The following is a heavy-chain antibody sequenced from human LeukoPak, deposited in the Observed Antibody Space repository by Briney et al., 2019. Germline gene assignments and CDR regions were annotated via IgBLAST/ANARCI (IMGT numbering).Heavy chain of an antibody. D-gene: IGHD6-6*01. Sequence: GGSLRLSCAASGFTFSSYAMSWVRQAPGKGLEWVSAISGSGGSTYYADSVKGRFTISRDNSKNTLYLQMNNLRAEDTAVYYCAKVSVGVAARRKGMDVWGQGTTVTVSS. CDR2: ISGSGGST. CDR1: GFTFSSYA. CDR3: AKVSVGVAARRKGMDV. J-gene: IGHJ6*02. V-gene: IGHV3-23*01.